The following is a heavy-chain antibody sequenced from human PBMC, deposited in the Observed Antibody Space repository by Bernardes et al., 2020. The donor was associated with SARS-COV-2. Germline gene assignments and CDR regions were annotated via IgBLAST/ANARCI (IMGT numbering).Heavy chain of an antibody. D-gene: IGHD6-13*01. CDR1: GYTLTELS. V-gene: IGHV1-24*01. CDR2: FDPEDGET. CDR3: ATAAAAGRGGWFDP. Sequence: ASVKVSCKVSGYTLTELSMHWVRQAPGKGLEWMGGFDPEDGETIYAQKFQGRVTMTEETSTDTAYMELSSLRSEDTAVYYCATAAAAGRGGWFDPWGQGTLVTVSA. J-gene: IGHJ5*02.